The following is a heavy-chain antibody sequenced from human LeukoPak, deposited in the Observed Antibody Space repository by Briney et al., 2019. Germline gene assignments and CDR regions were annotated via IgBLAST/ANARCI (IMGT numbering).Heavy chain of an antibody. J-gene: IGHJ4*02. CDR1: GYTFTGYY. Sequence: ASVKVSCKASGYTFTGYYMHWVRQAPGQGLEWMGWINPNSGGTNYAQKFQGRVTMTRDTSISTAYMELSSLKSDDTAVYYCARAPPYYDFWTGSDYWGQGTLVTVSS. V-gene: IGHV1-2*02. CDR2: INPNSGGT. CDR3: ARAPPYYDFWTGSDY. D-gene: IGHD3-3*01.